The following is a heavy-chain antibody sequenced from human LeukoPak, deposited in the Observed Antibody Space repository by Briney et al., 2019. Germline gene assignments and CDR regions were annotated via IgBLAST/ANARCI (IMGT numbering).Heavy chain of an antibody. Sequence: GGSLRLSCAASGFTFSSYSMNWVRQAPGKGLEWVSSISSSSSYIYYADSVKGRFTISRDNAKNSLYLQMNSLRAEDTAVYYCARDSKGYYGRSFDYWGQETLVTVSS. D-gene: IGHD1-26*01. CDR1: GFTFSSYS. CDR3: ARDSKGYYGRSFDY. CDR2: ISSSSSYI. J-gene: IGHJ4*02. V-gene: IGHV3-21*01.